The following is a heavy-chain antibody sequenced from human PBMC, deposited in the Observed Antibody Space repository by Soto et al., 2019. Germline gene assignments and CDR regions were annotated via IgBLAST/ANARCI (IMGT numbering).Heavy chain of an antibody. CDR1: ECSVTGHY. D-gene: IGHD3-22*01. V-gene: IGHV1-2*02. J-gene: IGHJ5*02. CDR2: IDPKSGDT. Sequence: GASVKVACKASECSVTGHYLHGVRQAPGQGLEWMGWIDPKSGDTNYAQKFQDRVTMTRDTSISTAYMDLSRLRSDDTAVYYCARDYDKSGYDYFDPWGQGTLVTVSS. CDR3: ARDYDKSGYDYFDP.